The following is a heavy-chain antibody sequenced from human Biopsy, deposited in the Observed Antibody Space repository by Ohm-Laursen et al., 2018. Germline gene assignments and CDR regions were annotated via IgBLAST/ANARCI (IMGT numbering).Heavy chain of an antibody. Sequence: SDTLSLTCSVSGASVKTSGYFWAWIRQRPGKGLEWIGYISYNERTYYNPSLTSRLAISFDTSNNRISLQLRSVSDADTAVYYCVREPKTGTAEAWYFDLWGRGSPVTVPS. CDR1: GASVKTSGYF. J-gene: IGHJ2*01. V-gene: IGHV4-31*03. D-gene: IGHD3-9*01. CDR3: VREPKTGTAEAWYFDL. CDR2: ISYNERT.